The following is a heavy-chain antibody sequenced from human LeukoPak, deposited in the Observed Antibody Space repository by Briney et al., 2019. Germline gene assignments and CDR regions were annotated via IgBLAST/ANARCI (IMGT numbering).Heavy chain of an antibody. J-gene: IGHJ3*02. CDR3: AKSMRIYAFDI. CDR1: GFTFSSYG. Sequence: GGSLRLSCAASGFTFSSYGMHWVRQAPVKGLEWVAVISYDGSNKYYADSVKGRFTISRDNSKNTLYLQMNSLRAEDTAVYYCAKSMRIYAFDIWGQGTMVTVSS. V-gene: IGHV3-30*18. D-gene: IGHD2-15*01. CDR2: ISYDGSNK.